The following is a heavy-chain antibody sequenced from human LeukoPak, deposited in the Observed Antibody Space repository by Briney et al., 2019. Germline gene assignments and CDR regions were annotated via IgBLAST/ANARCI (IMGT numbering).Heavy chain of an antibody. Sequence: GGSLRLSCAASGFTFSSYSMNWVRQAPGKGLEWVSYISSTSNTMYYADSVKGRFTISRDNAKTSLYLQMNSLTPEDTTVYYCARISVIRGLSSFDSWGQGTLVTVSS. J-gene: IGHJ4*02. D-gene: IGHD3-10*01. CDR1: GFTFSSYS. V-gene: IGHV3-48*04. CDR2: ISSTSNTM. CDR3: ARISVIRGLSSFDS.